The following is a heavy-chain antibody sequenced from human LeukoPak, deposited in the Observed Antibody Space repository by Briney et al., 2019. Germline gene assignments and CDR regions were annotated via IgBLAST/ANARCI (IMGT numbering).Heavy chain of an antibody. Sequence: SETLSLTCTVSGYSISSGYYWGWIRQPPGKGLEWIGSIYYSGSTNYNPSLKSRVTISVDKSKNQFSLKLSSVTAADTAVYYCARDQAAAGDAFDIWGQGTMVTVSS. CDR2: IYYSGST. D-gene: IGHD6-13*01. V-gene: IGHV4-38-2*02. CDR1: GYSISSGYY. J-gene: IGHJ3*02. CDR3: ARDQAAAGDAFDI.